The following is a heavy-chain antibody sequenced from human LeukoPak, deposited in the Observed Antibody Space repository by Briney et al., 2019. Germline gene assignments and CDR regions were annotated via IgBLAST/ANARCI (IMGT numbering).Heavy chain of an antibody. CDR1: GFTFSSYS. D-gene: IGHD3-3*01. Sequence: PGGSLRLSCAASGFTFSSYSMNWVRQAPGKGLEWVANIKQDGSEKYYVDSVKGRFTISRDNAKNSLYLQMNSLRAEDTAVYYCARGPTYYDFWSGYYTFDYWGQGTLVTVSS. J-gene: IGHJ4*02. V-gene: IGHV3-7*01. CDR2: IKQDGSEK. CDR3: ARGPTYYDFWSGYYTFDY.